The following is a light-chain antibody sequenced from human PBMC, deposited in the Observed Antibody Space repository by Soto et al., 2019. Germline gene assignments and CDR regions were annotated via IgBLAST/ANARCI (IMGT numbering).Light chain of an antibody. V-gene: IGKV3-15*01. CDR2: GAS. CDR1: QSVSSN. CDR3: QQYNNWPPLT. Sequence: EIVMTQSPATLSVSPGERATLSCRASQSVSSNLAWYQQKPGQAPRLLIYGASTRATGIPARFSGSGSGTEFTLTISSLQSEDFAVYYCQQYNNWPPLTFGXGTXXEI. J-gene: IGKJ4*01.